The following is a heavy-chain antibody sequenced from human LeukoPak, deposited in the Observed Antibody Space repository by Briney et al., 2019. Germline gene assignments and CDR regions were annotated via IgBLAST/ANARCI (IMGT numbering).Heavy chain of an antibody. CDR1: GFSFSNHW. J-gene: IGHJ4*02. V-gene: IGHV3-33*08. CDR3: GRVYSTFNDFWSGFGY. D-gene: IGHD3-3*01. Sequence: GGSLRLSCAATGFSFSNHWMTWVRQAPGKGLEWVAVIWFDGTEKYYADSVKGRFTVSRDNSKNTVFLQMNSLRAEDTAVYYCGRVYSTFNDFWSGFGYWGQGTVVTVSS. CDR2: IWFDGTEK.